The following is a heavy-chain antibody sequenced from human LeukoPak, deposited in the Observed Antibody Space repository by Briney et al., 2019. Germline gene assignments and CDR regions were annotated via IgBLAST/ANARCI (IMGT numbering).Heavy chain of an antibody. CDR1: GFTLTSYD. Sequence: PGGSLRLSCAASGFTLTSYDIHWVRQAPGKGLEWVAIIWYDGSNKYYADSVKGRFTISRDNSKNTLYLQMNSLRAEDTAVYYCARGLAVAGTGDAFDIWGQGTMVTVSS. CDR3: ARGLAVAGTGDAFDI. CDR2: IWYDGSNK. V-gene: IGHV3-33*01. D-gene: IGHD6-19*01. J-gene: IGHJ3*02.